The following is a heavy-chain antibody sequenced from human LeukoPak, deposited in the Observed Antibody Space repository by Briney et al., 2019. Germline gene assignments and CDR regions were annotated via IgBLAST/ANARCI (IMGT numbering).Heavy chain of an antibody. Sequence: GGSMRLSCAASGFTLSSYAMHWVRQAPGKGLEWVAVISYDGSNKYYADSVKGRFTISRDNSKNMLYLQMNSLRVEDTAVYYCAKDVAPDSGWDLDYWGQGTLVTVSS. V-gene: IGHV3-30*04. D-gene: IGHD6-19*01. J-gene: IGHJ4*02. CDR3: AKDVAPDSGWDLDY. CDR1: GFTLSSYA. CDR2: ISYDGSNK.